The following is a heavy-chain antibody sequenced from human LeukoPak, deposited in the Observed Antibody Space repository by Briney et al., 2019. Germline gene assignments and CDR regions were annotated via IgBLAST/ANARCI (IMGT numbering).Heavy chain of an antibody. D-gene: IGHD2-15*01. J-gene: IGHJ4*02. CDR3: AREAVAEYYFDY. Sequence: PSETLSLTCTVSGGSVISGSYYWSWIRQPPGKGLEWIGYIYYSGSTNYNPSLKSRVTISVDTSKNQFSLKLSSVTAADTAVYYCAREAVAEYYFDYWGQGTLVTVSS. CDR1: GGSVISGSYY. V-gene: IGHV4-61*01. CDR2: IYYSGST.